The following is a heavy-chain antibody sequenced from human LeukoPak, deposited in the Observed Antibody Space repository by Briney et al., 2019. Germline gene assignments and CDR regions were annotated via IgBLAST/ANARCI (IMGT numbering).Heavy chain of an antibody. Sequence: GESLQISCKASAYSSTSYWIGWVRQMPGKGLEWMGIIYPGDSDTRYSPSSQGQVTISADKYISTAYLQWSSLKASDTAMYYCARHVSDYGFWSGYDYWGQGTLVTVSS. CDR3: ARHVSDYGFWSGYDY. V-gene: IGHV5-51*01. J-gene: IGHJ4*02. D-gene: IGHD3-3*01. CDR2: IYPGDSDT. CDR1: AYSSTSYW.